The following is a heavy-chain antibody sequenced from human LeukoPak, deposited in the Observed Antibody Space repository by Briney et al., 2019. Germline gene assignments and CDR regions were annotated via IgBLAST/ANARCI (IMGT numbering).Heavy chain of an antibody. D-gene: IGHD2-15*01. CDR3: ARDQGGPFDY. CDR1: GASISIYY. J-gene: IGHJ4*02. V-gene: IGHV4-59*01. Sequence: SETLSLTCTVSGASISIYYWTWIRQPPGKGLEWIGYMYYSGSISYNPSLKSRVSMSVDTSKNQFSLNLRSVTAADTAVYYCARDQGGPFDYWGQGTLVTVSS. CDR2: MYYSGSI.